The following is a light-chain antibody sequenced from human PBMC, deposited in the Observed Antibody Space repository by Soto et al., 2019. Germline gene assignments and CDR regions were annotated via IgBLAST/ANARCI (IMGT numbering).Light chain of an antibody. Sequence: DVVLTQSPLSLPVTPGEPASISCRSSQSLLHSDGYNYLDWYLQKPGQSPQLLIYLGSNRASGVPDRFRGSGSGTDFTLRISRVEAEDVWVYYCMQALQTPVTFGQWTKLEIK. CDR3: MQALQTPVT. V-gene: IGKV2-28*01. J-gene: IGKJ1*01. CDR1: QSLLHSDGYNY. CDR2: LGS.